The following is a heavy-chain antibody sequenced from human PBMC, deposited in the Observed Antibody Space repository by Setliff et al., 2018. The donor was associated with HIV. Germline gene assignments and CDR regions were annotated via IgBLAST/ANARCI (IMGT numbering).Heavy chain of an antibody. V-gene: IGHV4-39*01. CDR3: ARPHSGRGGGAYFDP. CDR1: GGSVTSGHYY. CDR2: ILDGRVT. Sequence: SETLSLTCTVSGGSVTSGHYYWGWIRQAPGKGLEWIGNILDGRVTFFNPSLRGRVTTSVDASKNQVSLKLRSVTAADSAVYHCARPHSGRGGGAYFDPWGQGILVTVSS. J-gene: IGHJ5*02. D-gene: IGHD6-19*01.